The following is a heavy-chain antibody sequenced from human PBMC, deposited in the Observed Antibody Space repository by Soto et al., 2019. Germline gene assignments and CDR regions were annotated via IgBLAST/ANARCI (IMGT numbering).Heavy chain of an antibody. V-gene: IGHV3-53*01. CDR1: GFTVSGSY. Sequence: EVQLVESGGDLIQPGGSLRLSCAASGFTVSGSYMSWIRRAPGKGLEWVSVIYSGGSTSYSHSVKGRFTISRDNSKNTLYLQMNSLRAEDTAVYYCARQLGIPSDDFDIWGQGTMVTVSS. CDR2: IYSGGST. CDR3: ARQLGIPSDDFDI. J-gene: IGHJ3*02. D-gene: IGHD3-16*01.